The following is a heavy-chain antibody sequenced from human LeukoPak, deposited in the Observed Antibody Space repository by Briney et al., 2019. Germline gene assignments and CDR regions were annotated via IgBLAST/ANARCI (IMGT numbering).Heavy chain of an antibody. V-gene: IGHV5-51*01. Sequence: RGESLKISCKAPGYSLTTYWLGRVRQIPGKGPEVMGIIYPGTSDARNRPSFQGQVSLSVDSSLPTAYLQWSSLKASDTAMYYCARVFSSSSGWQVNGVDSWGQGTLVTVSS. CDR1: GYSLTTYW. J-gene: IGHJ4*02. CDR2: IYPGTSDA. D-gene: IGHD6-6*01. CDR3: ARVFSSSSGWQVNGVDS.